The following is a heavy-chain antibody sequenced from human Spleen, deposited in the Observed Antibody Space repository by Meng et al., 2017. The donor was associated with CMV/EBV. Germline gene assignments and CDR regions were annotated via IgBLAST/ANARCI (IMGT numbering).Heavy chain of an antibody. CDR1: GFTFSSYW. CDR2: IKQDGSEK. D-gene: IGHD2-2*01. CDR3: ARDHIVLVPTPGPWFDP. Sequence: GGSLRLSCAVSGFTFSSYWMSWVRQAPGKGLEWMANIKQDGSEKYYVDSVKGRFTISRDNAKNSLYLQMNSLRAEDTAVYYCARDHIVLVPTPGPWFDPWGQGTLVTVS. J-gene: IGHJ5*02. V-gene: IGHV3-7*01.